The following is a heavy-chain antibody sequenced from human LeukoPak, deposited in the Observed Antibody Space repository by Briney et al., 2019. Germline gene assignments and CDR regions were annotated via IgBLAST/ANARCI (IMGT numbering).Heavy chain of an antibody. Sequence: GGSLRLSCAASRFTFSNYGMHWVRQAPGKGLEWLAFIRNDDASNKYYADSVKGRFTISRDNSKNTVHLQMNSLRVEDTAVYYCAKDEAQYFQHWGQGTLVTVSA. CDR3: AKDEAQYFQH. CDR2: IRNDDASNK. J-gene: IGHJ1*01. CDR1: RFTFSNYG. V-gene: IGHV3-30*02.